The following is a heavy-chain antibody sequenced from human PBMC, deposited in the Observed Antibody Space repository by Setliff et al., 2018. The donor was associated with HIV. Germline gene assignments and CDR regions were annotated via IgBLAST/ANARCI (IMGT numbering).Heavy chain of an antibody. CDR1: GYAFTSYG. CDR2: IIAYNGNT. CDR3: ARVVALTYYEYIWGSYQDDFEI. V-gene: IGHV1-18*01. D-gene: IGHD3-16*02. J-gene: IGHJ3*02. Sequence: ASVKVSCKASGYAFTSYGISWVRQAPGQGLEWMGWIIAYNGNTKYEQKFQGRITLTTDPSTSKVYMELRSLRSDDTAVYYCARVVALTYYEYIWGSYQDDFEIWGQGTMVTVSS.